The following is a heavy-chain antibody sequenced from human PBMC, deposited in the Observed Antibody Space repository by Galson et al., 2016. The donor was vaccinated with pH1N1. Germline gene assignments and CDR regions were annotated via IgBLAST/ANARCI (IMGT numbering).Heavy chain of an antibody. J-gene: IGHJ3*02. Sequence: QSGAEVKKPGESLKISCKGSGYSFSNYWIGWVRQMPGKGLEWVGIIYPGGSVTRYSPPFQGQVTISIDKTINTAYLQWSSLKASDTAMYYCARQDDFGDYRGDAFDIWGQGLMVIVSA. V-gene: IGHV5-51*01. CDR2: IYPGGSVT. CDR3: ARQDDFGDYRGDAFDI. D-gene: IGHD4-17*01. CDR1: GYSFSNYW.